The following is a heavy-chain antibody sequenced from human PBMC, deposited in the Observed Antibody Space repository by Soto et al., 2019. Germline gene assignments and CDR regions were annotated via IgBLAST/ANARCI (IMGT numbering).Heavy chain of an antibody. CDR3: ESSSFLRSGDLFRGLDV. V-gene: IGHV4-34*01. Sequence: QVQLQQWGAGLLKPSETLSLTCAVHGGSFSGYYWAWIPQPPGKGLECIGQVNHGGTSNYNPYLKSRHVIAVATYKNQFPLKPTSVTAKDTALYFCESSSFLRSGDLFRGLDVWGQGTTVTVSS. CDR2: VNHGGTS. D-gene: IGHD3-10*01. CDR1: GGSFSGYY. J-gene: IGHJ6*02.